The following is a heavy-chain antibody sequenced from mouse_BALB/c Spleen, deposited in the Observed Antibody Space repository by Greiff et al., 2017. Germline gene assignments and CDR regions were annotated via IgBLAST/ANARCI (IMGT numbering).Heavy chain of an antibody. CDR1: GFSLTSYG. Sequence: VQLVESGPGLVAPSQSLSITCTVSGFSLTSYGVHWVRQPPGKGLEWLGVIWAGGSTNYNSALMSRLSISKDNSKSQVFLKMNSLQTDDTAMYYCARDIGTGLYAMDYWGQGTSVTVSS. CDR3: ARDIGTGLYAMDY. V-gene: IGHV2-9*02. D-gene: IGHD4-1*01. J-gene: IGHJ4*01. CDR2: IWAGGST.